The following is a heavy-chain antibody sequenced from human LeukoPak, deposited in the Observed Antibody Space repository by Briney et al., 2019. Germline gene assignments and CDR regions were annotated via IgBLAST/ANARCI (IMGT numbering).Heavy chain of an antibody. D-gene: IGHD3-22*01. V-gene: IGHV4-61*01. CDR3: AYYYEAFDAFDI. Sequence: SQTLSLTCTVSGGSVSSGSYYWSWIRQPPGKGLEWIGYIYYSGSTNYNPSLKSRVTISVDTSKNQFSLKLSSVTAADTAVYCCAYYYEAFDAFDIWGQGTMVTVSS. CDR1: GGSVSSGSYY. CDR2: IYYSGST. J-gene: IGHJ3*02.